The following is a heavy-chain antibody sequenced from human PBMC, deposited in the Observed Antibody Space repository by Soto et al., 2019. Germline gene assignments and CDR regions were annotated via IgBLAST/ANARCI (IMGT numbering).Heavy chain of an antibody. V-gene: IGHV3-33*01. D-gene: IGHD1-26*01. Sequence: GGSLRLSCAASGFTFSSYGMHWVRQAPGKGLEWVAVIWYDGSNKYYADSVKGRFTISRDNSKNTLYLQMNSLRAEDTAVYYCARDRGGSYSLPDYAFDIWGQGTMVTVSS. CDR3: ARDRGGSYSLPDYAFDI. J-gene: IGHJ3*02. CDR1: GFTFSSYG. CDR2: IWYDGSNK.